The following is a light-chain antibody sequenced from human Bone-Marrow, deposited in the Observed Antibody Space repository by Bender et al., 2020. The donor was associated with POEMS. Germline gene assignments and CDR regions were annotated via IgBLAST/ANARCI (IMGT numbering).Light chain of an antibody. Sequence: QSMLTQPPSASATPGQSVTISCSGSRFNIGTNSVYWYQQIPGMAPRALIFGNDQRPSGVPDRISGSRSGTSASLAISGLQSEDEADYYCAAWDDSLKGLIFGGGTKLTVL. CDR2: GND. J-gene: IGLJ2*01. CDR1: RFNIGTNS. CDR3: AAWDDSLKGLI. V-gene: IGLV1-44*01.